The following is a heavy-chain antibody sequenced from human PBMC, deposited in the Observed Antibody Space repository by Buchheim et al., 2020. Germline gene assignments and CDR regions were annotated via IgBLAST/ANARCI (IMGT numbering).Heavy chain of an antibody. CDR3: ARWVDMATGDY. V-gene: IGHV3-11*06. J-gene: IGHJ4*02. D-gene: IGHD5-24*01. Sequence: QVQLVESGGGLVKPGGSLRLSCAASGFTFSDYYMSWTRQAPGKGLEWVSYINSGSSYTNYADSVKGRFTIYRDKAKNSLYLQMNSLRAEDTAVYYCARWVDMATGDYWGQGTL. CDR2: INSGSSYT. CDR1: GFTFSDYY.